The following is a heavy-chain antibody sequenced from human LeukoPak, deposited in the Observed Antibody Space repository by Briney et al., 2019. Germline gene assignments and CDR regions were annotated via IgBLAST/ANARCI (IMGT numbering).Heavy chain of an antibody. CDR3: AKEVYYYGSGSYYNAIDY. V-gene: IGHV3-23*01. D-gene: IGHD3-10*01. CDR2: ISGSGGST. J-gene: IGHJ4*02. CDR1: GFTFSSYA. Sequence: GGSLRLSCAASGFTFSSYAMSWVRQAPGKGLEWVSAISGSGGSTYYADSMKGRLTISRDNSKNTLYLQMNSLRAEDTAVYYCAKEVYYYGSGSYYNAIDYWGQGTLVTVSS.